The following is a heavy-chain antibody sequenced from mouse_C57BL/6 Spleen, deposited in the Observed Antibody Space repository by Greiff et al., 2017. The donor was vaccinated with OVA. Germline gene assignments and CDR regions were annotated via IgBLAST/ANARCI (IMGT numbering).Heavy chain of an antibody. D-gene: IGHD2-4*01. CDR1: GYTFTSYW. Sequence: QVQLQQPGAELVKPGASVKLSCKASGYTFTSYWMHWVKQRPGQGLEWIGRIDPTSGGTKYNEKFKSKATLTVDKSYSTAYMQLSILTSEYSAVYYCARSSYYDYCGAWLAYWGQGTLVTVSA. CDR3: ARSSYYDYCGAWLAY. CDR2: IDPTSGGT. V-gene: IGHV1-72*01. J-gene: IGHJ3*01.